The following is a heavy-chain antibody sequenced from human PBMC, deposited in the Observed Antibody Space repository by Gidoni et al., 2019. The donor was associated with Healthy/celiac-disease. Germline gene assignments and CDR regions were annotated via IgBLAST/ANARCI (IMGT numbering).Heavy chain of an antibody. CDR2: ISSNGGST. D-gene: IGHD3-22*01. J-gene: IGHJ4*02. V-gene: IGHV3-64D*06. CDR1: GFTFSSYA. CDR3: VYYDSSGLYYFDY. Sequence: EVQLVESGGGLVQPGGSLRLPCSASGFTFSSYAMHWVRQSPGKGLEYVSAISSNGGSTYYADSVKGRFTISRDNSKNTLYLQMSSLRAEDTAVYYCVYYDSSGLYYFDYWGQGTLVTVSS.